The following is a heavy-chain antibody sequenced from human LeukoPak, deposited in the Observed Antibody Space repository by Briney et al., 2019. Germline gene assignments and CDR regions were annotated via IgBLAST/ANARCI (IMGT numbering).Heavy chain of an antibody. J-gene: IGHJ4*02. Sequence: GGSLRLSCAASGFTVSSNYMSWVRQAPGKGLEWVSSISSSSSYIYYADSVKGRFTISRDNAKNSLYLQMNSLRAEDTAVYYCATFPDLFDYWGQGTLVTVSS. V-gene: IGHV3-21*01. CDR2: ISSSSSYI. CDR3: ATFPDLFDY. CDR1: GFTVSSNY.